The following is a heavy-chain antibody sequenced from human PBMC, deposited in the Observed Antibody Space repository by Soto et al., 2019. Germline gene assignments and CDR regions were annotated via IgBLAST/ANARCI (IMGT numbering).Heavy chain of an antibody. D-gene: IGHD6-19*01. CDR3: ARAVAVPSDFDY. Sequence: ASVKVSCKASGYTFTGYAMHWVRQAPGQRLEWMGWINAGNGNTKYSQKFQGRVTITRDTSASTAYMELSSLRSEDSAVYYCARAVAVPSDFDYWGQGTLVTVSS. J-gene: IGHJ4*02. V-gene: IGHV1-3*01. CDR2: INAGNGNT. CDR1: GYTFTGYA.